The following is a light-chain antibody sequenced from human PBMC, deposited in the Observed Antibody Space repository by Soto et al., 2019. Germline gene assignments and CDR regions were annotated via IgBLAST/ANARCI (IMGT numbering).Light chain of an antibody. J-gene: IGKJ1*01. CDR2: LTS. Sequence: DIQMTQSPSSLSASVGDRVTITCRASQSISTYLNWFQQKPGRAPKLLIYLTSTLQSGVPSRFSGSGSGTEFTLTISSLQPEDFATYYCQQSSTTPWTFGQGTKV. CDR1: QSISTY. V-gene: IGKV1-39*01. CDR3: QQSSTTPWT.